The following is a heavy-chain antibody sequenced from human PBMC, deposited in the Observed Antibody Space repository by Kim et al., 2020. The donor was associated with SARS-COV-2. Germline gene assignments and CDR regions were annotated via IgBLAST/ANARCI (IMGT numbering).Heavy chain of an antibody. Sequence: GGSLRLSCAASGFTFSSYGMHWVRQAPGKGLEWVAVIWYVGSNKYYADSVKGRFTISRDNSKNTLYLQMNSLRAKDTAVYYCPRDAVGSSWTEYYMDVWG. D-gene: IGHD6-13*01. CDR3: PRDAVGSSWTEYYMDV. CDR2: IWYVGSNK. CDR1: GFTFSSYG. V-gene: IGHV3-33*01. J-gene: IGHJ6*03.